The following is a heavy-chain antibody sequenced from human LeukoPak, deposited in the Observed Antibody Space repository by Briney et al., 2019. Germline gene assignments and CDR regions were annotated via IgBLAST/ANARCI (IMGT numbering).Heavy chain of an antibody. CDR3: ARGFRGDIVVVPAAIRGVGFDY. V-gene: IGHV1-46*01. D-gene: IGHD2-2*02. CDR1: GYTFTSYC. Sequence: GASVKVSCKASGYTFTSYCMHWVRQAPGQGLEWMGIINPSGGSTSYAQKFQGRVTMTRDTSTSTVYMELSSLRSEDTAVYYCARGFRGDIVVVPAAIRGVGFDYWGQGTLVTVSS. J-gene: IGHJ4*02. CDR2: INPSGGST.